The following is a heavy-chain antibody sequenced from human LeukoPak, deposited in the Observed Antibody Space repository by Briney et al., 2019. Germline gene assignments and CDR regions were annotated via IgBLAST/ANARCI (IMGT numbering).Heavy chain of an antibody. V-gene: IGHV3-30*04. Sequence: GGSLRLSCAASGFTFSSYAMHWVRQAPGKGLEWVAVISYDGSNKYYADSVKGRFTISRDNSKNTLYLQMNSLRAEDTAVYYCAKGTTVTTYDAFDIWGQGTMVTVSS. J-gene: IGHJ3*02. CDR1: GFTFSSYA. CDR3: AKGTTVTTYDAFDI. CDR2: ISYDGSNK. D-gene: IGHD4-17*01.